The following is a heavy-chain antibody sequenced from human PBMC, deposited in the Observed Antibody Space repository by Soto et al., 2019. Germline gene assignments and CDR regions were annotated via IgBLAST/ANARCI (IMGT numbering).Heavy chain of an antibody. Sequence: ASVKVSCKASGYTFTSYGISWVRQAPGQGLEWMGWISAYNGNTNYAQKLQGRVTMTTDTSTSTAYMELRSLRSDDTAVYSCARDRHIVVVTAPPDYWGQGTLVTVSS. CDR3: ARDRHIVVVTAPPDY. V-gene: IGHV1-18*01. J-gene: IGHJ4*02. D-gene: IGHD2-21*02. CDR1: GYTFTSYG. CDR2: ISAYNGNT.